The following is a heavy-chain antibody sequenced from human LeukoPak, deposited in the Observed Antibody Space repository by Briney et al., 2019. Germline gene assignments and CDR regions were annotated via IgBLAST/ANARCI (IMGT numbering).Heavy chain of an antibody. V-gene: IGHV4-59*01. CDR3: ARVRWELLPRLDFYYYYMDV. D-gene: IGHD1-26*01. J-gene: IGHJ6*03. CDR2: IYYSGST. Sequence: SGTLSLTCTVSGGSISTYYWSWIRQPPGKGLECIGYIYYSGSTNYNPSLKSRVSISVDTSKNQFSLELSSVTAADTAVYYCARVRWELLPRLDFYYYYMDVWGKGTTVTVSS. CDR1: GGSISTYY.